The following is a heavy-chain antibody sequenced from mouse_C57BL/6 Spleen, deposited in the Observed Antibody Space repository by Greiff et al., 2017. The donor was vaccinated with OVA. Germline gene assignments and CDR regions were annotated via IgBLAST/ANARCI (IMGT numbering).Heavy chain of an antibody. V-gene: IGHV1-22*01. CDR1: GYTFTDYN. CDR2: INPNNGGT. D-gene: IGHD2-3*01. Sequence: VQLKQSGPELVKPGASVKMSCKASGYTFTDYNMHWVKQSHGKSLEWIGYINPNNGGTSYNQKFKGKATLTVNKSSSTAYMELRSLTSEDSAVYYCANDGYYAMDYWGQGTSVTVSS. CDR3: ANDGYYAMDY. J-gene: IGHJ4*01.